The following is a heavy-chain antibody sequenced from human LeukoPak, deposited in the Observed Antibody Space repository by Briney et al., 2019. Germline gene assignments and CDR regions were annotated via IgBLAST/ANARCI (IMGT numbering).Heavy chain of an antibody. V-gene: IGHV4-34*01. CDR1: GGSFSGYY. J-gene: IGHJ6*02. Sequence: SETLSLTCAVYGGSFSGYYWSWIRQPPGKGLEWIGEINHSGSTNYNPSLKSRVTISVDTSKNQFSPKLSSVTAADTAVYYCARGDIDILTGYYYYYYGMDVWGQGTTVTVSS. CDR3: ARGDIDILTGYYYYYYGMDV. D-gene: IGHD3-9*01. CDR2: INHSGST.